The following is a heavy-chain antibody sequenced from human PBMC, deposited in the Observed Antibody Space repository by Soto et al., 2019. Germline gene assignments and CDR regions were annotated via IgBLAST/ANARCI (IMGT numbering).Heavy chain of an antibody. V-gene: IGHV1-2*04. Sequence: ASVKVSCKASGYTFTGYYMHWVRQAPGQGLERMGWINPNSGGTNYAQKFQGWVTMTRDTSISTAYMELSRLRSDDTAVYYCARAEGITIFGVVITTGFDYWGQGTLVTVSS. CDR3: ARAEGITIFGVVITTGFDY. CDR1: GYTFTGYY. J-gene: IGHJ4*02. CDR2: INPNSGGT. D-gene: IGHD3-3*01.